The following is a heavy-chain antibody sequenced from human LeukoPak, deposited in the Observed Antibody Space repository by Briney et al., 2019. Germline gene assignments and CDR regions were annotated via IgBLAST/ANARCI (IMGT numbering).Heavy chain of an antibody. CDR2: IIPILGIA. CDR1: GGTFSSYT. V-gene: IGHV1-69*02. CDR3: ASGYYREAFDY. D-gene: IGHD3-3*01. Sequence: SVKVSCKASGGTFSSYTISWVRQAPGQGLEWMGRIIPILGIANYAQKFQGRVTITADKSTSTAYMELSSLRSVDTAVYYCASGYYREAFDYWGQGTLVTVSS. J-gene: IGHJ4*02.